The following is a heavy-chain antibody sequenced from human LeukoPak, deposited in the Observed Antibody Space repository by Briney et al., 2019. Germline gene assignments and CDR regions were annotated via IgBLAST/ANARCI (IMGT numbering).Heavy chain of an antibody. Sequence: GGSLRLSCAASGFTFTSYGFHWVRQAPGKGLEWVAFIRYDGSNKYYADSVKGRFTISRDNSKNTLYLQMNSLRAEDTAVYYCSRGDSSGSSWLTYYHYYMDVWGKGTTVTISS. CDR3: SRGDSSGSSWLTYYHYYMDV. J-gene: IGHJ6*03. D-gene: IGHD6-13*01. CDR1: GFTFTSYG. V-gene: IGHV3-30*02. CDR2: IRYDGSNK.